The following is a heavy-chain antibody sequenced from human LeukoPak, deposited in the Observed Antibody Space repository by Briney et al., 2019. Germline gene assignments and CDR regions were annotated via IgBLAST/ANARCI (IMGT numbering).Heavy chain of an antibody. V-gene: IGHV3-15*01. D-gene: IGHD2-2*01. CDR1: GFTFSNAW. J-gene: IGHJ6*03. CDR2: IKSKTDGGTT. Sequence: PGGSLRLSCAASGFTFSNAWMSWVRQAPGKGLEWVGRIKSKTDGGTTDYAAPVKGRFTITRDDSKNTLYLQMNSLKTEDTAVYYCTTASDCSSTSCYYYYYYYYMDVWGKGTTVTVSS. CDR3: TTASDCSSTSCYYYYYYYYMDV.